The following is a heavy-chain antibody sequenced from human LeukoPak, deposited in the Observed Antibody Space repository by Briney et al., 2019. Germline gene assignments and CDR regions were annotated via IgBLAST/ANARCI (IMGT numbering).Heavy chain of an antibody. CDR3: ARGHGSGSTNWFDP. V-gene: IGHV1-46*01. D-gene: IGHD3-10*01. J-gene: IGHJ5*02. Sequence: ASVKVSCKASGYTFTSYSIHWVRQAPGQGLEWMGIINPSGASAMYAQKFQGRVTMTRDMSTATVYLDLSSLRFDDTAVYYCARGHGSGSTNWFDPWGQRTLVTVSS. CDR2: INPSGASA. CDR1: GYTFTSYS.